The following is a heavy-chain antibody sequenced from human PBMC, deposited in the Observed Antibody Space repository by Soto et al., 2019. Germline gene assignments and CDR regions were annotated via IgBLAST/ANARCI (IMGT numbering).Heavy chain of an antibody. Sequence: SVKVSCKAPGGTFSSYTISWVRQAPGQGLEWMGRIIPILGITNYAQKFQGRVTINADKSTSTAYMELSSLRSEDTAVYYCAIARPATYHYDSTDMFDYWGEGTLVNGS. CDR1: GGTFSSYT. J-gene: IGHJ4*02. V-gene: IGHV1-69*02. CDR2: IIPILGIT. CDR3: AIARPATYHYDSTDMFDY. D-gene: IGHD3-22*01.